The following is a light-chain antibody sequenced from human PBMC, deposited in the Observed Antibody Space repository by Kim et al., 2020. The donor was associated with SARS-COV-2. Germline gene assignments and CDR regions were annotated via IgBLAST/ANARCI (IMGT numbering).Light chain of an antibody. CDR2: AAS. CDR1: QGISTD. J-gene: IGKJ2*01. CDR3: QQSYNTPYT. V-gene: IGKV1-39*01. Sequence: SASVGDRVTLTCRASQGISTDLNWYQQKPGKAPNLLIYAASNLESGVPSRFSGSGSGTDFTLTISSLQPEDTATYYCQQSYNTPYTFGQGTKLEI.